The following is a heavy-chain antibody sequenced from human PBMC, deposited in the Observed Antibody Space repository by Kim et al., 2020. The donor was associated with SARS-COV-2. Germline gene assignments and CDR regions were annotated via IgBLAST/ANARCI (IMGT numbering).Heavy chain of an antibody. V-gene: IGHV3-49*03. CDR1: GFTFGDYA. D-gene: IGHD6-6*01. J-gene: IGHJ4*02. CDR2: IRSKAYGGTT. Sequence: GGSLRLSCTASGFTFGDYAMSWFRQAPGKGLEWVGFIRSKAYGGTTEYAASVKGRFTISRDDSKSIAYLQMNSLKTEDTAVYYCTRDTLETYSSSSGIWFDYWGQGTLVTVSS. CDR3: TRDTLETYSSSSGIWFDY.